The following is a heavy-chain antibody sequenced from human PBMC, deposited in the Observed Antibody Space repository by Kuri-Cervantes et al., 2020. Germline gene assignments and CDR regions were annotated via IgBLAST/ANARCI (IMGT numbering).Heavy chain of an antibody. D-gene: IGHD6-19*01. CDR2: INHSGST. CDR3: ARVNLRSSVYFDY. V-gene: IGHV4-34*01. J-gene: IGHJ4*02. CDR1: GGSFSGYY. Sequence: SETLSLTCAVYGGSFSGYYWSWIRQPPGKGLEWIGEINHSGSTNYNPSLKSRVTISVDTSKNQFSLKLSSVTAADTAVYYCARVNLRSSVYFDYWGQGTLVTVSS.